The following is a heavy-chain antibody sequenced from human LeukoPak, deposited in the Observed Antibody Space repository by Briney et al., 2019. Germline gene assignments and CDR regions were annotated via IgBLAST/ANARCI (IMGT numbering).Heavy chain of an antibody. D-gene: IGHD6-13*01. CDR3: AKKGSSSWYVRDNWFDP. CDR2: ISGSGGST. V-gene: IGHV3-23*01. Sequence: GGSLRLSCVVSGFTFSSYAMSWVRQAPGKGLEWVSAISGSGGSTYYADSVKGRFTISRDNSKNTLYLQMNSLRAEDTAVYYCAKKGSSSWYVRDNWFDPWGQGTLVTVSS. CDR1: GFTFSSYA. J-gene: IGHJ5*02.